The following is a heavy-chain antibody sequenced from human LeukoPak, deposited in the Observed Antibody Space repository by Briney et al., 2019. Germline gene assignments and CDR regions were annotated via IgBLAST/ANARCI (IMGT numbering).Heavy chain of an antibody. CDR2: IDTSGST. Sequence: PSETLSLTCTVSGGSISSYYWSWIRQPAGKGLEWIGRIDTSGSTNYNPSLKSRVTMSIDTSRNQFSLKLSSVTAADTAVYYCARARDCSSTSCSPGYYFDYWGQGTLVTVSS. D-gene: IGHD2-2*01. CDR1: GGSISSYY. J-gene: IGHJ4*02. CDR3: ARARDCSSTSCSPGYYFDY. V-gene: IGHV4-4*07.